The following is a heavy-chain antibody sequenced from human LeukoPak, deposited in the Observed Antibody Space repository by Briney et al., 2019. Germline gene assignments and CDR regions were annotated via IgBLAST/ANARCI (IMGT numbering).Heavy chain of an antibody. CDR2: INPSGDST. J-gene: IGHJ5*02. CDR1: GYSLTIYY. Sequence: GASVKVSCKASGYSLTIYYMHWVRQAPGQGLEWMGIINPSGDSTNYAQKFQGRVTMTRDTSASTVYMELSSLRSEDTAVYYCARDREAAESDPWGQGTLVTVSS. V-gene: IGHV1-46*01. D-gene: IGHD6-13*01. CDR3: ARDREAAESDP.